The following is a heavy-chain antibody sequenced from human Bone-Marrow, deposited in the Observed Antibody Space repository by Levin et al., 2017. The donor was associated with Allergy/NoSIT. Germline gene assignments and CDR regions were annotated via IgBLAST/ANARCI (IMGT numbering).Heavy chain of an antibody. J-gene: IGHJ4*02. CDR1: GYTFTSYW. CDR2: IYPGDSDT. V-gene: IGHV5-51*01. CDR3: ARAPGDTSGWHDY. Sequence: GESLKISCQGSGYTFTSYWIAWVRQMPGKGLEYMGVIYPGDSDTRYSASFQGQVTISVDKSISTAYLQWTSLKASDTAMYYCARAPGDTSGWHDYWRQGTLVTVSS. D-gene: IGHD6-19*01.